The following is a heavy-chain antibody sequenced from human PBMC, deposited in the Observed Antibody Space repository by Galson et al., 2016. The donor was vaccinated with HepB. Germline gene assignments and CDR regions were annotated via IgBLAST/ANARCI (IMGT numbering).Heavy chain of an antibody. CDR3: VHRPYYASWSAPLFDP. D-gene: IGHD3-3*01. Sequence: PALVKPTQTLTLTCTFSGFSPSTRGLGVGWIRQPPGKALEWLALIYWDDDKTYSPSLKSRPTITKDDSKNQVVLTKTNINTVDTATYYCVHRPYYASWSAPLFDPWGQGTLVTVSS. V-gene: IGHV2-5*02. CDR1: GFSPSTRGLG. CDR2: IYWDDDK. J-gene: IGHJ5*02.